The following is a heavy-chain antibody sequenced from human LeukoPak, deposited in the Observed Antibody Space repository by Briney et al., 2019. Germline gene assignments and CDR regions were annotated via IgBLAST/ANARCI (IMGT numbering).Heavy chain of an antibody. CDR2: ISSSSSTI. J-gene: IGHJ4*02. V-gene: IGHV3-48*01. D-gene: IGHD3-10*01. Sequence: GGSLRLSCAASGFTFSSYSMNWVRQAPGKGLEWVSYISSSSSTIYYADSVKGRFTISRDNAKNSLYLQMNSLRAEDTAVYYCAKDIDYGSGSYYKSLDYWGQGTLVTVSS. CDR1: GFTFSSYS. CDR3: AKDIDYGSGSYYKSLDY.